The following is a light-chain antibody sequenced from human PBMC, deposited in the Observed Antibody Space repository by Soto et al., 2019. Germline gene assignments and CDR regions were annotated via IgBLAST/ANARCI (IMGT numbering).Light chain of an antibody. CDR3: QQYKNWPFIT. CDR1: QSVRGN. Sequence: EIVMTQSPATLSVSTGERATLSCRPSQSVRGNLAWYQQKPGQSPRLLIYGASSRATGIPVRFSGIVSGTEFTLTISSLQSEDFAVYYCQQYKNWPFITFCQGTRLEIK. CDR2: GAS. J-gene: IGKJ5*01. V-gene: IGKV3-15*01.